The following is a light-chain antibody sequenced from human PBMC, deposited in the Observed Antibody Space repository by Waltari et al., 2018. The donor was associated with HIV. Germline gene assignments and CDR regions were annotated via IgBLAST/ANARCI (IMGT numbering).Light chain of an antibody. CDR1: QSISTY. CDR2: EAS. CDR3: QQTYTTPYT. J-gene: IGKJ2*01. Sequence: DIQMTQSPSSLSASVGDRVTITCRASQSISTYLNWCQQKPGKAPKLLIYEASSLQSGVPSRFSGSGSGTDFTLTISGLQPEDFAIYYCQQTYTTPYTSGQGTKLEI. V-gene: IGKV1-39*01.